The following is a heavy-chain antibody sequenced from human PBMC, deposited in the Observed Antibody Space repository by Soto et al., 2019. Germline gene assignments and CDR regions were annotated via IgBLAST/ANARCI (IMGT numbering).Heavy chain of an antibody. V-gene: IGHV3-21*01. CDR1: GFTFSSYS. Sequence: EVQLVESGGGLVKPGGSLRLSCAASGFTFSSYSMNWVRQAPGKGLEWVSSISSSSSYIYYADSVKGRFTISRDNAKNSLYLQMNSRRAEDTAVYYCARDPPYCSGGSCYSYYYYYMDVWGKGTTVTVSS. CDR2: ISSSSSYI. J-gene: IGHJ6*03. D-gene: IGHD2-15*01. CDR3: ARDPPYCSGGSCYSYYYYYMDV.